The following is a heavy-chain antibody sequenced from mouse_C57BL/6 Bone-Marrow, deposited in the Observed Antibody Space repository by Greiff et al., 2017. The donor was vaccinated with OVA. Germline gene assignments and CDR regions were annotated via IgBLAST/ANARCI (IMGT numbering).Heavy chain of an antibody. J-gene: IGHJ3*01. CDR1: GFTFSSYA. D-gene: IGHD3-2*02. V-gene: IGHV5-4*03. CDR3: ASNSSGYAY. CDR2: ISDGGSYT. Sequence: EVMLVASGGGLVKPGGSLKLSCAASGFTFSSYAMSWVRQTPEKRLEWVATISDGGSYTYYPDNVKGRFTISRDNAKNNLYLQMSHLKSEDTAMYYCASNSSGYAYWGQGTLVTVSA.